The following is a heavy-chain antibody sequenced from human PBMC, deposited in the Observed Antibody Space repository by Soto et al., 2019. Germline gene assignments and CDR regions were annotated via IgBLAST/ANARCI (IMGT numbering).Heavy chain of an antibody. CDR2: ISSSSSYI. CDR3: AREFPAAPSPWIQLWFGGMDV. J-gene: IGHJ6*02. CDR1: GFTFSSYS. D-gene: IGHD5-18*01. V-gene: IGHV3-21*01. Sequence: EVQLVESGGGLVKPGGSLRLSCAASGFTFSSYSMNWVRQAPGKGLEWVSSISSSSSYIYYADSVKGRFTISRDNAKNSLYLQMNSLRAEDTAVYYSAREFPAAPSPWIQLWFGGMDVWGQGTTVTVSS.